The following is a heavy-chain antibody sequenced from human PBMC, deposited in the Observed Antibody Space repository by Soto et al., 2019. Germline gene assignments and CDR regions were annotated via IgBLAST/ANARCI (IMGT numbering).Heavy chain of an antibody. Sequence: EVQLVESGGGLVQPGRSLRLSCAASGFTFDDYAMHWVRQAPGKGLEWVSGINWNSGSIGYADSVKGRFNISRDNAKNSLYLQMNSLRTEDTALYYCAKEKGFGGVRKGMDVWGQGTTVTVSS. CDR2: INWNSGSI. CDR3: AKEKGFGGVRKGMDV. V-gene: IGHV3-9*01. CDR1: GFTFDDYA. D-gene: IGHD3-16*01. J-gene: IGHJ6*02.